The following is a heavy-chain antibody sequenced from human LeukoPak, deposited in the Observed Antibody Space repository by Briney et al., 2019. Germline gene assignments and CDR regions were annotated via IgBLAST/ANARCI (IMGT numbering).Heavy chain of an antibody. CDR3: ARGYDYGDYVGGFDY. J-gene: IGHJ4*02. Sequence: ASVKVSCKDSGYTFTSYPITWVRQAPGQGLEWMGWITTYNGNTNYPQTLQGRFTITTDTSTSTAYMGLRGVRSHATAAYYCARGYDYGDYVGGFDYWGQGTLVTVSS. D-gene: IGHD4-17*01. CDR1: GYTFTSYP. CDR2: ITTYNGNT. V-gene: IGHV1-18*01.